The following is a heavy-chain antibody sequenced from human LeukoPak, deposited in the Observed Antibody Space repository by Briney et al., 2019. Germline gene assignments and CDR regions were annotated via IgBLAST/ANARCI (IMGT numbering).Heavy chain of an antibody. J-gene: IGHJ1*01. D-gene: IGHD4-17*01. V-gene: IGHV3-23*01. CDR3: AKVGVRAVTYAEYFQH. CDR2: ISDSGVTT. CDR1: GFTFSSYG. Sequence: PGGSLRLSCAASGFTFSSYGMHWVRQAPGKGLEWVSAISDSGVTTYYADSVKGRFTISRDNSKNTLYLQMNSLRAEDTAVYYCAKVGVRAVTYAEYFQHWGQGTLVTVSS.